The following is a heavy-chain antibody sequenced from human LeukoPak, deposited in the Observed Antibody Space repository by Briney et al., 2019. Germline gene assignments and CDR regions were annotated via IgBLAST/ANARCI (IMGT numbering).Heavy chain of an antibody. J-gene: IGHJ4*02. CDR1: GGSVSSGNYY. CDR2: RHYSGST. D-gene: IGHD3-22*01. Sequence: SETLSLTCTVSGGSVSSGNYYWSWIRQPPGKGLEWIGYRHYSGSTNYNPSLKSRVTISVDTTKNQFSLKLSSVTAADTAVYYCARDPSGYFNYWGQGTLATVSS. CDR3: ARDPSGYFNY. V-gene: IGHV4-61*01.